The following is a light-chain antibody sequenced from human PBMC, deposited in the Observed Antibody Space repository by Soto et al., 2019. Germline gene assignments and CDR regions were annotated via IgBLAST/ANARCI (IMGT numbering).Light chain of an antibody. CDR1: QSVFNNY. V-gene: IGKV3-20*01. CDR3: QHCGASHLA. CDR2: GAS. Sequence: EIVLTQSPGTLSLSPGERATLSCRASQSVFNNYLAWYQQKPGQAPRLLIYGASSRATGIPDRVSGSGSGPDFTLAISRLETEDFAVYYCQHCGASHLAFGHGTRVESK. J-gene: IGKJ5*01.